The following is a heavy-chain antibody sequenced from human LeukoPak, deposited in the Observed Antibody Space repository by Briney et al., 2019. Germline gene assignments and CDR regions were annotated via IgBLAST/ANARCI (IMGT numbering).Heavy chain of an antibody. J-gene: IGHJ5*02. D-gene: IGHD3-10*01. CDR3: ARDSGYYGSGSYRFDP. V-gene: IGHV1-69*04. Sequence: SVKVSCKASGGTFSSFGISWARQAPGQGLEWMGRIIPIVEVATYAQKFQGRATITADKSTSTANMELRSLRYEDTAVYYCARDSGYYGSGSYRFDPWGQGTLVTVSS. CDR1: GGTFSSFG. CDR2: IIPIVEVA.